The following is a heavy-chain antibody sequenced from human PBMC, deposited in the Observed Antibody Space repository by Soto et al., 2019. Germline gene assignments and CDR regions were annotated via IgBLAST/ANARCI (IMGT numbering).Heavy chain of an antibody. CDR3: ARDSHYDSSGGGMDV. V-gene: IGHV3-33*01. Sequence: GGSLRLSCAASGFTFSSYGMHWVRQAPGKGLEWVAVIWYDGSNKYYADSVKGRFTISRDNSKNTLYLQMNSLRAEDTAVYYCARDSHYDSSGGGMDVWGQGTTVTVSS. D-gene: IGHD3-22*01. CDR2: IWYDGSNK. CDR1: GFTFSSYG. J-gene: IGHJ6*02.